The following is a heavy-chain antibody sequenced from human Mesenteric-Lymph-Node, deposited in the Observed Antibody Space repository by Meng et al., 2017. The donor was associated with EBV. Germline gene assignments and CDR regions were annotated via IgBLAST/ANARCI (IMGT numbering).Heavy chain of an antibody. CDR2: ISAQNGNT. J-gene: IGHJ4*02. V-gene: IGHV1-18*01. Sequence: QVHLLQSGAEVKKPGASVKVSCKASDYSFISNGISWVRQAPGQGLEWMGWISAQNGNTNYAQKFEGRVTMTTDTSTSTTFMELRNLRPDDTAVYYCARWYSSTWYGGTDYWGQGSLVTVSS. D-gene: IGHD6-13*01. CDR3: ARWYSSTWYGGTDY. CDR1: DYSFISNG.